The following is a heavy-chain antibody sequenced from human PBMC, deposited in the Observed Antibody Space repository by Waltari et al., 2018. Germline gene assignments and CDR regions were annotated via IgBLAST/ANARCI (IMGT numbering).Heavy chain of an antibody. V-gene: IGHV3-23*01. D-gene: IGHD2-8*01. J-gene: IGHJ6*04. Sequence: EVQLLEYGGGLVQRGGSLRHSCAASGFSFSSYAVSWVRKAPGKGLESVSAISGSGASTYYADSVKGRFTISSDNSKNTLYLQMNSLRAEDTAVYYCAKDIGWCSVWGKGTTVTVSS. CDR2: ISGSGAST. CDR1: GFSFSSYA. CDR3: AKDIGWCSV.